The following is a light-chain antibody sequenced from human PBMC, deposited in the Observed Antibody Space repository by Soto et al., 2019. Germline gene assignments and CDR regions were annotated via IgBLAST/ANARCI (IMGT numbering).Light chain of an antibody. V-gene: IGKV3-15*01. CDR1: QSISDT. J-gene: IGKJ1*01. Sequence: EIVMTQSPATLSVSPLVIATLSCRASQSISDTLAWYQQKPGQAPRLLIYGASTRATGIPARFSGSGSVTEFTLTISSLQSEDFAVYYCQQYNNWPLFGQGTKVDI. CDR2: GAS. CDR3: QQYNNWPL.